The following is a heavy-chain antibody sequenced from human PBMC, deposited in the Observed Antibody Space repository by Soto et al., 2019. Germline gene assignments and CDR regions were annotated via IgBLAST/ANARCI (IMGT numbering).Heavy chain of an antibody. D-gene: IGHD4-17*01. V-gene: IGHV1-18*01. J-gene: IGHJ6*02. Sequence: QVQLVQSGAEVKKPGASVKVSCKASGYTFTRYGITWVRQARGQGLEWMGWINGYNGNTKDAQKLQGIVNITTDTSTCTAYMALRTLTSDDTAVYYCAREGDYPYYYYGMDVWGQGTTVTVSS. CDR3: AREGDYPYYYYGMDV. CDR2: INGYNGNT. CDR1: GYTFTRYG.